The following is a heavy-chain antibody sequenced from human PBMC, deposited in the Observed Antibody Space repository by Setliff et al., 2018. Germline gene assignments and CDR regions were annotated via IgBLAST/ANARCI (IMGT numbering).Heavy chain of an antibody. V-gene: IGHV4-59*01. J-gene: IGHJ4*02. CDR3: ARGAYIGLDY. CDR2: IYYSGST. D-gene: IGHD4-4*01. Sequence: SETLSLTCSVSGVSTRSYWWSWIRQPPGKGLEWIGYIYYSGSTSYNPSLESRVSISIDTSKNQFSLKLNSVTAADTAVYYCARGAYIGLDYWGQGTLVTVSS. CDR1: GVSTRSYW.